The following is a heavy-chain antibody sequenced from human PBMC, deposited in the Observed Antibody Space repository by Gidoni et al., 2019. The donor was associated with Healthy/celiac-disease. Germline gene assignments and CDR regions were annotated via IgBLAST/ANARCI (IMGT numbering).Heavy chain of an antibody. J-gene: IGHJ4*02. D-gene: IGHD3-22*01. CDR2: IHIDGSS. Sequence: QVQLQESGPGLVKPSQTLSLPCTVSGGSITRGNSYWNWIRQPAGKGLEWIGRIHIDGSSDYNPSLKRRVTMSIDTSKNQFSLNLSSVTAADTAVYYCAREGARDGYFARSYWGQGTLVTVSS. CDR1: GGSITRGNSY. V-gene: IGHV4-61*02. CDR3: AREGARDGYFARSY.